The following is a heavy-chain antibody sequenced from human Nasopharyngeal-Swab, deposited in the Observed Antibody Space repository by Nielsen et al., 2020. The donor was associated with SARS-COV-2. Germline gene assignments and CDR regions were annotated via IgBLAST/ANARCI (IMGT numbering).Heavy chain of an antibody. V-gene: IGHV1-24*01. CDR3: ARAYKGDIVVVVLHYYYYYMDV. CDR1: GYTLTELS. D-gene: IGHD2-15*01. CDR2: FDPEDGET. Sequence: ASVKVSCKVSGYTLTELSMHWVRQAPGKGLEWMGGFDPEDGETIYAQKFQGRVTMTEDTSTDTAYMELSSLRSEDTAVYYCARAYKGDIVVVVLHYYYYYMDVWGKGTTVTVSS. J-gene: IGHJ6*03.